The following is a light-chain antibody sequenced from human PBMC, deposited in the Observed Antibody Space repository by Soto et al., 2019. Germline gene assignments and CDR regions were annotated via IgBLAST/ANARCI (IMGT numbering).Light chain of an antibody. V-gene: IGLV2-14*01. J-gene: IGLJ3*02. Sequence: QSALTQPASVSGSPGQSITISCTGTSSDVGGYNYVSWYQQHPGKAPKLMIYEVSNRPSGVSNRFSGSKPGNTASLTVFGLQAEDEADYYCSSYTSSSTWVFGGGTQLTVL. CDR3: SSYTSSSTWV. CDR1: SSDVGGYNY. CDR2: EVS.